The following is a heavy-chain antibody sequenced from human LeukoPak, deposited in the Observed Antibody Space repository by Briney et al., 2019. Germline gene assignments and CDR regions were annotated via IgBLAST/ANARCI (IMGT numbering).Heavy chain of an antibody. D-gene: IGHD1-26*01. J-gene: IGHJ6*03. V-gene: IGHV3-21*01. CDR3: ARGLGATYYYYYMDV. Sequence: GGSLRLSCAASGFTFSSYSMNWVRQAPGKGLEWVSSISSSSYIYYADSVKGRFTISRDNAKNSLYLQMNSLRAEDTAVYYCARGLGATYYYYYMDVWGKGTTVTISS. CDR1: GFTFSSYS. CDR2: ISSSSYI.